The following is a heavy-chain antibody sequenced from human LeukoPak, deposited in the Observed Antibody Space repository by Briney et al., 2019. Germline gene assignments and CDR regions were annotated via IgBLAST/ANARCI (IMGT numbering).Heavy chain of an antibody. D-gene: IGHD3-22*01. CDR1: GFTFSSYW. Sequence: GGSLRLSCAASGFTFSSYWMSWVRQAPGKGLEWVANIKQDGSEKYYVDSVKGRFTISRDNAKNSLYLQMNSLRAEDTAVYYCARLKRNGHYDSSGYYYFDYWGQGTLVTVSS. J-gene: IGHJ4*02. CDR2: IKQDGSEK. V-gene: IGHV3-7*01. CDR3: ARLKRNGHYDSSGYYYFDY.